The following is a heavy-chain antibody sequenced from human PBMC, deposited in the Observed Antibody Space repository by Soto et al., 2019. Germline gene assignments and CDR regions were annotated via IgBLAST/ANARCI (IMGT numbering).Heavy chain of an antibody. Sequence: GGSLRLSCAAPGFTFSSYSMHWVRQAPGKGLEWVSAITRNSDIYYADSVKGRFTISRDNAQNSVSLQMDSLRAEDTAVYYCAREETAWPLAYGLDVWGQGTTVTAP. CDR1: GFTFSSYS. V-gene: IGHV3-21*01. CDR3: AREETAWPLAYGLDV. J-gene: IGHJ6*02. CDR2: ITRNSDI. D-gene: IGHD2-21*02.